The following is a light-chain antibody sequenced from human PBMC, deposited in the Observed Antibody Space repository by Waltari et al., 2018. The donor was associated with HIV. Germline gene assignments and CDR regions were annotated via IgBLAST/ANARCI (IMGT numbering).Light chain of an antibody. CDR2: GAS. CDR1: QTISTY. J-gene: IGKJ4*01. Sequence: DIQLTQSPSSLSASVGDRVTISCRASQTISTYLNWYQQKPGKAPKLLISGASSLQSGVPSMFSGGGFDTDFSLTISNLHPDDFATYYCQQSFSTLLTFGGGTKVEIK. V-gene: IGKV1-39*01. CDR3: QQSFSTLLT.